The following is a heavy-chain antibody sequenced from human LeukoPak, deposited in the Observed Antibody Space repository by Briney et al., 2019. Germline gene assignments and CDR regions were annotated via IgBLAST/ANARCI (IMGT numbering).Heavy chain of an antibody. J-gene: IGHJ4*02. Sequence: ASVKVSCKALGYTFTRHAINWVRQAPGQGLEWMGWINTNTGNPTYAQGFTGRFVFSLDTSVSTAYLQINSLKAEDTAVYYCAKQGPGSCGSTSCYGFDYWGQGTLVTVSS. CDR2: INTNTGNP. D-gene: IGHD2-2*01. V-gene: IGHV7-4-1*02. CDR1: GYTFTRHA. CDR3: AKQGPGSCGSTSCYGFDY.